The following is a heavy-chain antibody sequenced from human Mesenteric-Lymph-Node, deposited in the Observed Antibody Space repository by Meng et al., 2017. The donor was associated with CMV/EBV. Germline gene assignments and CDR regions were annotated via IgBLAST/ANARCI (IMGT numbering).Heavy chain of an antibody. CDR1: GGAFSSYA. CDR3: ARDPGDAYNPFDY. Sequence: ASGGAFSSYAISWVRQAPRQGLEWIGRIIPILGIANYAQKFQGRVTITADKTTSTAYIELSSLRSEDTAVYYWARDPGDAYNPFDYWGQGTLVTVSS. D-gene: IGHD5-24*01. J-gene: IGHJ4*02. V-gene: IGHV1-69*04. CDR2: IIPILGIA.